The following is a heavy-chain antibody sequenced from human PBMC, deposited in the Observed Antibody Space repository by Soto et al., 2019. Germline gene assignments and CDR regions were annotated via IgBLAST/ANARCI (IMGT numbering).Heavy chain of an antibody. V-gene: IGHV3-73*02. CDR2: IRSKANSYAT. D-gene: IGHD1-26*01. CDR1: GYTFSDSA. CDR3: ARLWSEREPNFDY. Sequence: EVQLVESGGGLVQPGGSLKLSCADSGYTFSDSAMHWVRQASGKGLEWVGRIRSKANSYATVYAASMKGRFTISRDDSKNTAYLQMNSLKTEDTAVYYCARLWSEREPNFDYWGQGTLVSVSS. J-gene: IGHJ4*02.